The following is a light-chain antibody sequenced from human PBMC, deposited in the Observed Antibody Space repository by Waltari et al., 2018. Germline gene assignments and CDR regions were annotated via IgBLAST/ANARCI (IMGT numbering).Light chain of an antibody. J-gene: IGKJ1*01. Sequence: EIVMTQSPPTLSVSPGERATLPCSASQSFSRDLAWYQQKPGQAPRLLIYGASTRATGIPGRFSGSGSGTDFTLTISSLEPEDFAVYYCQQYNNWALTFGQGTKVEI. CDR1: QSFSRD. CDR2: GAS. V-gene: IGKV3D-15*01. CDR3: QQYNNWALT.